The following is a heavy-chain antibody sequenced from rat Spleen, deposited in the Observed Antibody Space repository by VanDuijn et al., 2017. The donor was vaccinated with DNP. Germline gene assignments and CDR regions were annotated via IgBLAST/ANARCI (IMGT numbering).Heavy chain of an antibody. V-gene: IGHV1-43*01. CDR2: IHTGSGGT. D-gene: IGHD1-11*01. J-gene: IGHJ3*01. Sequence: QVQLQQSGAEPAKPGSSVKISCKASGYTFTTYYMTWIKQTTGQGLEYLGYIHTGSGGTNYNEKFKGKATLTVDKSSSTAFLQLSSLTPDDSAVYYCARGSRVWFAYWGQGTLVTVSS. CDR3: ARGSRVWFAY. CDR1: GYTFTTYY.